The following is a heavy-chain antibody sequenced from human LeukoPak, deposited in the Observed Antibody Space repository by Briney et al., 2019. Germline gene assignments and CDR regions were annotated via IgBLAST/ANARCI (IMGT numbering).Heavy chain of an antibody. CDR1: GFTFSSYA. CDR2: ISGSRGST. Sequence: GGSLRLSCAASGFTFSSYAMSWVRQAPGKGLEWVSAISGSRGSTYYADSVEGRFTISRDNSKNTLFLQMNSLRDEDTAVYYCAKRGETTVKEGFDYWGQGTLVTVSS. D-gene: IGHD4-17*01. J-gene: IGHJ4*02. V-gene: IGHV3-23*01. CDR3: AKRGETTVKEGFDY.